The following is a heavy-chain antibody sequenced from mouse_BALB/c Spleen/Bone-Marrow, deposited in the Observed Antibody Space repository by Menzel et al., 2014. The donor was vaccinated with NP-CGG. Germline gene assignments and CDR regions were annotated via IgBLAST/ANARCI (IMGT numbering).Heavy chain of an antibody. Sequence: VQLQQSGPELVKPGASVKMSCMASGYTFTSYDMHWVKQKPGQGLEWIGYINPFNDGTEYNEKFKVKATLTTDKSSSTAYMELISLTSEDSAVYYCARGTTVVKDYWCQGTPLTVSS. CDR1: GYTFTSYD. J-gene: IGHJ2*01. V-gene: IGHV1-14*01. D-gene: IGHD1-1*01. CDR3: ARGTTVVKDY. CDR2: INPFNDGT.